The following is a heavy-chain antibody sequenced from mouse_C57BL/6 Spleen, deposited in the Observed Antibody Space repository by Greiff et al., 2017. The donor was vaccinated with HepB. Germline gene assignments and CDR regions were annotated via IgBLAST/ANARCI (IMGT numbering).Heavy chain of an antibody. CDR1: GYSFTSYY. V-gene: IGHV1-66*01. J-gene: IGHJ4*01. CDR2: IYPGSGNT. CDR3: AEGSSYECYAMDY. Sequence: QVQLQQSGPELVKPGASVKISCKASGYSFTSYYIHWVKQRPGQGLEWIGWIYPGSGNTKYNEKLKGKATLTADTSSCTAYLQLSSLTSEDSAVYYCAEGSSYECYAMDYWGQGTSVTVSS. D-gene: IGHD1-1*01.